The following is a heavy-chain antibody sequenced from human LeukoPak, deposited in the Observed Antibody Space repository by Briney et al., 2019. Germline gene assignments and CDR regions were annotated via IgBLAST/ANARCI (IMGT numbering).Heavy chain of an antibody. V-gene: IGHV4-59*01. CDR2: IYYRWSN. Sequence: SQTLSLTCTVSGGSISSYNWTWIRQPPGKGLEWIGYIYYRWSNNYIPSLKSRVTISVSTSKNPFSLTLSSVTAADTAVYYCARAGIAAAYYYMDVWGRGTTVTVSS. CDR1: GGSISSYN. J-gene: IGHJ6*03. D-gene: IGHD6-13*01. CDR3: ARAGIAAAYYYMDV.